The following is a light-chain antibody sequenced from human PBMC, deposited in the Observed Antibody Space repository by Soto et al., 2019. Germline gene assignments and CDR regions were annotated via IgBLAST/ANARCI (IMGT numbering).Light chain of an antibody. CDR1: QSISSSY. CDR2: DAS. J-gene: IGKJ1*01. Sequence: EIVLTQSPGTLSLSPVKRVTLSGMASQSISSSYLAWYQQKPGQAPRLLIYDASNRATGIPARFSGSGSGTDFTLTISSLEPEDFAVYYCQQRSNWRWTFGQGTKWIS. CDR3: QQRSNWRWT. V-gene: IGKV3D-20*02.